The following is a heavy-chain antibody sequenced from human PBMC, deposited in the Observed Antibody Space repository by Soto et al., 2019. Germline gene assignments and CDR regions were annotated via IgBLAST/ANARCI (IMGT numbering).Heavy chain of an antibody. V-gene: IGHV1-8*01. J-gene: IGHJ6*03. Sequence: QVQLVQSGAEVKKPGASVKVSCKASGYTFTSYDINWVRQATGQGLEWMGWMNPNSGNTGYAQKFQGRVTMTRNTSISTAYMELSSLRSEDTAVYYCARAVVVVPAATGYYYYMDVWGKGTTVTVSS. CDR1: GYTFTSYD. CDR2: MNPNSGNT. D-gene: IGHD2-2*01. CDR3: ARAVVVVPAATGYYYYMDV.